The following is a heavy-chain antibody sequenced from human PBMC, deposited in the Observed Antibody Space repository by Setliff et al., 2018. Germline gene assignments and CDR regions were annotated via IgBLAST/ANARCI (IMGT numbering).Heavy chain of an antibody. CDR3: ARGPPDFVVVPAAAKFDY. J-gene: IGHJ4*02. Sequence: GASVKVSCKASGYTFTSFGISWVRRAPGQGLEWMGWISAYAQKFQGRVTMTTDTSTNTAFMELRSLRSDDPAVYFCARGPPDFVVVPAAAKFDYWGQGTLVT. V-gene: IGHV1-18*01. CDR2: ISA. CDR1: GYTFTSFG. D-gene: IGHD2-2*01.